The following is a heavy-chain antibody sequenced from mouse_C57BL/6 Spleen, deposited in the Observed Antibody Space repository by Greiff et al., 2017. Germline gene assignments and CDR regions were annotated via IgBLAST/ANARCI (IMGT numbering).Heavy chain of an antibody. CDR1: GYAFSSYW. Sequence: QVQLQQSGAELVKPGASVKISCKASGYAFSSYWMNWVKQRPGKGLEWIGQIYPGDGDTNYNGKFKGKATLTADKSSSTAYMQLSSLTSEDSAVYFCARCVWYDGYHFDYWGQGTTLTVSS. V-gene: IGHV1-80*01. CDR3: ARCVWYDGYHFDY. J-gene: IGHJ2*01. CDR2: IYPGDGDT. D-gene: IGHD2-3*01.